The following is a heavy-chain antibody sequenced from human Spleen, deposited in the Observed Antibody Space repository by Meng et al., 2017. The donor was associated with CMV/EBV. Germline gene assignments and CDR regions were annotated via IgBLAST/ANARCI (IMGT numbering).Heavy chain of an antibody. D-gene: IGHD3-3*01. Sequence: GESLKISCAASGFTFSSYGMHWVRQAPGKGLEWVAFIRYDGSNKYYADSVKGRFTISRDNSKNTLYLQMNSLRAEDTAVYYCAKPGVERGHYYYGMDVWGQGTTVTVSS. J-gene: IGHJ6*02. CDR1: GFTFSSYG. CDR3: AKPGVERGHYYYGMDV. V-gene: IGHV3-30*02. CDR2: IRYDGSNK.